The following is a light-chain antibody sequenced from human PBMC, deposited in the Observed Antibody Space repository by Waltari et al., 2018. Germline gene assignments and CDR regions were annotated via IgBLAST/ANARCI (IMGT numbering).Light chain of an antibody. CDR3: TSYTTSNTWV. J-gene: IGLJ3*02. V-gene: IGLV2-14*03. Sequence: QSALTQPASLSASPGPSITIPCTGTSSPIGAYNYVFWFQQHPGNAPKLIIYDVTKWPSGVSNRFSGSKSGNTASLTISGLQTEDEADYYCTSYTTSNTWVFGGGTKLTVL. CDR2: DVT. CDR1: SSPIGAYNY.